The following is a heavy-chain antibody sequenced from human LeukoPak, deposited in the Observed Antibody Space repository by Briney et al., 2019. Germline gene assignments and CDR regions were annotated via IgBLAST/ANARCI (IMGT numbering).Heavy chain of an antibody. D-gene: IGHD2-2*01. CDR3: AKDSILGYCSSTSCPNWYFDL. Sequence: TGGSLRLSCAASGFTFSSYAMSWVRQAPGKGLEWVSAISGSGGSTYYADSVKGRFTISRDNSKNTLYLQMNSLRAEDTAVYYCAKDSILGYCSSTSCPNWYFDLWGRGNLVTVSS. CDR1: GFTFSSYA. J-gene: IGHJ2*01. V-gene: IGHV3-23*01. CDR2: ISGSGGST.